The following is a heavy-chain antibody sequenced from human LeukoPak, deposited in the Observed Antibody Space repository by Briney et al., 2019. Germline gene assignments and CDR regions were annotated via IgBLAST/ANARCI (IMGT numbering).Heavy chain of an antibody. V-gene: IGHV3-23*01. CDR2: IVGSGYTT. CDR3: ALNAYGSGMIT. D-gene: IGHD3-10*01. Sequence: PGGSLRLSCAASGFTFSNYAMSWVRQAPGKGLEWVSAIVGSGYTTYYADSVKGRFTISRDNSKNTVYLQMNSLRDEDTAVYYCALNAYGSGMITWGQGTLVTVSS. CDR1: GFTFSNYA. J-gene: IGHJ4*02.